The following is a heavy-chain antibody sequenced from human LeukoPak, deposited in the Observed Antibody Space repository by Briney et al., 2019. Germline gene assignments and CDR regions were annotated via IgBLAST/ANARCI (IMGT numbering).Heavy chain of an antibody. CDR2: IKQDGSEK. D-gene: IGHD3-3*01. Sequence: PGGSLRLSCAASGFTFSSSWMAWVRQAPGKGLEWVANIKQDGSEKYYVDSVKGRFTISRDNAKNTLYLQMNSLRAEDTAVYYCARGRAYYDFWSGYYNWFDPWGQGTLVTVSS. V-gene: IGHV3-7*01. J-gene: IGHJ5*02. CDR3: ARGRAYYDFWSGYYNWFDP. CDR1: GFTFSSSW.